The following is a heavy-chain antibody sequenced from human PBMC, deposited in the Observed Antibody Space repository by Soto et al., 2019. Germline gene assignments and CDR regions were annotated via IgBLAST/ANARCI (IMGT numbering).Heavy chain of an antibody. D-gene: IGHD6-13*01. V-gene: IGHV4-34*01. J-gene: IGHJ3*02. CDR3: ARMSSSSWYFLDI. Sequence: SETLSLTCAVYGGSFSDHYWSWIRQPPEKGLEWIGNINYSGSTNYNPSLKSRVTISVDTSKNQFSLKLSSVTAADTAVYYCARMSSSSWYFLDIWGQGTMVTVSS. CDR1: GGSFSDHY. CDR2: INYSGST.